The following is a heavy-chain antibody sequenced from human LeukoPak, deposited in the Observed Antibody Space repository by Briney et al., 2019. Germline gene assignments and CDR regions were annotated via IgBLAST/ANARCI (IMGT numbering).Heavy chain of an antibody. CDR2: IYTSGST. Sequence: SQTLSLTCTVSGGSISSDSYYWSWIRQPAGKGLEWIGRIYTSGSTNYNPSLKSRVTISADTSKNQFSLKLRSVTAADTAVYYCASHCSSTTCYTQRIIGKTYYYYPMDVWGQGTTVTVSS. CDR3: ASHCSSTTCYTQRIIGKTYYYYPMDV. V-gene: IGHV4-61*02. CDR1: GGSISSDSYY. D-gene: IGHD2-2*02. J-gene: IGHJ6*02.